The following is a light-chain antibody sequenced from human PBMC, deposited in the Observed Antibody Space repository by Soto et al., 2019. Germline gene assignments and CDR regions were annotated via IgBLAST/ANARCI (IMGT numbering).Light chain of an antibody. V-gene: IGLV4-69*01. CDR2: LNSDGSH. Sequence: QPVLTQSPSASASLGASVKLTCTLSRGHSSYAIAWHQQQPEKGPRYLMKLNSDGSHSKGDGIPDRFSGSSSGAERYLTISSLQSEDEADYYCQTWGTGTLVFGGGTKVTVL. CDR1: RGHSSYA. CDR3: QTWGTGTLV. J-gene: IGLJ2*01.